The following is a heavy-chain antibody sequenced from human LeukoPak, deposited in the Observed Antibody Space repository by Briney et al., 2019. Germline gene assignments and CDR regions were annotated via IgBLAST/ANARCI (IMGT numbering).Heavy chain of an antibody. V-gene: IGHV3-21*01. Sequence: GGSLRLSCEASGFTFSDYTMNWVRQAPGKGLEWVSSISSDRSYIKYADSVKGRFSISRDNTKNSLFLEMRSLRTEDTAVYFCARDYYDSSASATFDHWGQGNLVTISS. D-gene: IGHD3-22*01. CDR2: ISSDRSYI. J-gene: IGHJ4*02. CDR1: GFTFSDYT. CDR3: ARDYYDSSASATFDH.